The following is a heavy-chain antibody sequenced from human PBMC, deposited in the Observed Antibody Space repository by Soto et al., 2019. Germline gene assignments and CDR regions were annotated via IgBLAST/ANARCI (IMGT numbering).Heavy chain of an antibody. CDR1: GYTFTSDY. J-gene: IGHJ5*02. D-gene: IGHD5-18*01. CDR3: ASVPDTAMVTERKAS. V-gene: IGHV1-46*01. Sequence: GASVKFSCKASGYTFTSDYMHWVRHAPGQGLEWMVIINPSGGSTSYAQKLQGRVTMTRETSTSTVYMELSSLRSEDTAVYYCASVPDTAMVTERKASWGQGTLVTVSS. CDR2: INPSGGST.